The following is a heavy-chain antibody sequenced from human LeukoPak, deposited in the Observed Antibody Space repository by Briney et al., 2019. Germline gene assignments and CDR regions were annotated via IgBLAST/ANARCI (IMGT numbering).Heavy chain of an antibody. Sequence: SETLSLTCTVSGGSISSYYWSWIRQPPGKGLEWIGYIYYSGSTNYNPSLKSRVTTSVNTSKNQFSLKLSSVTAADTAVYYCATRGSNWGEGDYWGQGTLVTVSS. D-gene: IGHD7-27*01. CDR3: ATRGSNWGEGDY. J-gene: IGHJ4*02. CDR2: IYYSGST. V-gene: IGHV4-59*01. CDR1: GGSISSYY.